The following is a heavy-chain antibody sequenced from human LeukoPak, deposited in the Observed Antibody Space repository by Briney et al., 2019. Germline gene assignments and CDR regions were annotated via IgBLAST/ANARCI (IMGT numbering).Heavy chain of an antibody. CDR3: AKPPPYYYDSSGYYYHFDY. CDR1: GFTFSSYA. V-gene: IGHV3-23*01. J-gene: IGHJ4*02. D-gene: IGHD3-22*01. CDR2: ISGSGGST. Sequence: GGSPRLSCAASGFTFSSYAMSWVRQAPGKGLEWVSAISGSGGSTYYADSVKGRFTISRDNSKNTLYLQMNSLRAEDTAVYYCAKPPPYYYDSSGYYYHFDYWGQGTLVTVSS.